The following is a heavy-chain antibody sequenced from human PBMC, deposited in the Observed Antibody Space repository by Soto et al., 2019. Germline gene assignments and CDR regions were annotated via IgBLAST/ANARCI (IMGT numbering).Heavy chain of an antibody. CDR2: IWYDGSNK. V-gene: IGHV3-33*01. Sequence: QVQLVESGGGVVQPGRSLRLSCAASGFTFSTYGMHWVRQAPGKGLEWVAVIWYDGSNKYYADSVEGRFTISRDDSKNTLYLQMNSLRAADTAVYYCARDVNASSGLGFDYWGQGILVTVSS. J-gene: IGHJ4*02. CDR3: ARDVNASSGLGFDY. CDR1: GFTFSTYG. D-gene: IGHD6-19*01.